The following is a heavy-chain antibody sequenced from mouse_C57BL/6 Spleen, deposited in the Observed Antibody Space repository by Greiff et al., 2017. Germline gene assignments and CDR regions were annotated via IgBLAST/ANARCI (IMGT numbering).Heavy chain of an antibody. Sequence: VQLQQSGAELVKPGASVKMSCKASGYTFTSYWITWVKQRPGQGLEWIGDIYPGSGSTNYNEKFKSKATLTVDTSSSTAYMQLSSLTSEDSAVYYCARRITTVVATGDAMDYWGQGTSVTVSS. CDR2: IYPGSGST. V-gene: IGHV1-55*01. CDR1: GYTFTSYW. CDR3: ARRITTVVATGDAMDY. D-gene: IGHD1-1*01. J-gene: IGHJ4*01.